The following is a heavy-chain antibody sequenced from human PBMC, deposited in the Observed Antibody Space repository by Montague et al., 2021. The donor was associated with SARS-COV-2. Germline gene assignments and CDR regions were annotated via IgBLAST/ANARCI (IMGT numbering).Heavy chain of an antibody. V-gene: IGHV4-34*01. Sequence: SETLSLTWAVYGGSFSGYYWSWIRQPPGKGLEWIGEVYHSGSTNYNPSLKSRVTISVDTSKNQFSLRLSSVTTADTAVYYCARGRSETMIVVVVPLYYYYMDVWGKGTTVTVSS. CDR3: ARGRSETMIVVVVPLYYYYMDV. J-gene: IGHJ6*03. CDR2: VYHSGST. D-gene: IGHD3-22*01. CDR1: GGSFSGYY.